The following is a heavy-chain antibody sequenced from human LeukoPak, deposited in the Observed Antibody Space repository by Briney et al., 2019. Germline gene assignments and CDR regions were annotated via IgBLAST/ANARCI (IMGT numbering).Heavy chain of an antibody. J-gene: IGHJ6*02. V-gene: IGHV1-18*01. CDR2: ISAYNGNP. CDR1: GYTFTSHG. Sequence: GASVKVSFKASGYTFTSHGISWVRQAPGQGLEWMGWISAYNGNPAYAQNLQSRVTMTTDTSTTTAYMELRSLRSDDTAVYYCARDRTYYDSKDGMDVWGQGTTVTVSS. D-gene: IGHD3-22*01. CDR3: ARDRTYYDSKDGMDV.